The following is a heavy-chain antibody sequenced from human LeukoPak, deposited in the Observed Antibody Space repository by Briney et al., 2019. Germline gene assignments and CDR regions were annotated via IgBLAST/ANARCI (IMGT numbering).Heavy chain of an antibody. CDR1: GGSFSGYY. V-gene: IGHV4-34*01. Sequence: SETLSLACAVYGGSFSGYYWSWIRQPPGKGLEWIGEINHSGSTNYNPSLKSRVTISVDTSKNQFSLKLSSVTAADTAVYYCARVPSGDFWSGYWFDYWGQGTLVTVSS. D-gene: IGHD3-3*01. J-gene: IGHJ4*02. CDR2: INHSGST. CDR3: ARVPSGDFWSGYWFDY.